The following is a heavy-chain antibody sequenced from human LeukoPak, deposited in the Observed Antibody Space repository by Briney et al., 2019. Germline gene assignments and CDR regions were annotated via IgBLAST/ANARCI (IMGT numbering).Heavy chain of an antibody. J-gene: IGHJ4*02. CDR2: ISYDGSNK. CDR1: GFTFSSYA. Sequence: PGGSLRLSCAASGFTFSSYAMHWVRQAPGKGLEWVAVISYDGSNKYYADSVMGRFTISRDNSKNTLYLQMNSLRAEDTAVYYCARVPYSGYDWDFDYWGQGTLVTVSS. D-gene: IGHD5-12*01. V-gene: IGHV3-30*04. CDR3: ARVPYSGYDWDFDY.